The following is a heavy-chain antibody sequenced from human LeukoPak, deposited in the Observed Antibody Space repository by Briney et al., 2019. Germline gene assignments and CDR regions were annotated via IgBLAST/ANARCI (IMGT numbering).Heavy chain of an antibody. J-gene: IGHJ4*02. Sequence: SETLSITCAVSGGSISSGGYSWSWIRQPPGKGLEWIGYIYHSGSTYHNPSLKSRVTISVDRSKNQFSLKLSSVTAADTAVYYCARGGDYSLYYFDYWGQGTLVTVSS. D-gene: IGHD4-17*01. V-gene: IGHV4-30-2*01. CDR3: ARGGDYSLYYFDY. CDR1: GGSISSGGYS. CDR2: IYHSGST.